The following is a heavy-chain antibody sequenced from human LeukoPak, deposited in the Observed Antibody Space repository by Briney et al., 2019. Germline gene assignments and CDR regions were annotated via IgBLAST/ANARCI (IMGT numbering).Heavy chain of an antibody. J-gene: IGHJ6*03. D-gene: IGHD3-22*01. V-gene: IGHV4-59*01. Sequence: SETLSLTCTVSGDSISSYYWNWIRQPPGKGLEGIGYIYYSWSTNYNPSLKSRVTISVDTSKNQFSLKLSSVTAADTAVYYCARVLDDSSGYYLRYYMDVWGKGTTVTVSS. CDR1: GDSISSYY. CDR3: ARVLDDSSGYYLRYYMDV. CDR2: IYYSWST.